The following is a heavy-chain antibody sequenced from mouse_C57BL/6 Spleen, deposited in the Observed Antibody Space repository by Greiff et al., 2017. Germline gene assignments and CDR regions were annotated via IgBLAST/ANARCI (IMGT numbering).Heavy chain of an antibody. CDR3: ARDGIQYYYAMDY. CDR2: SYPGDGDT. V-gene: IGHV1-82*01. J-gene: IGHJ4*01. CDR1: GYAFSSSW. D-gene: IGHD2-1*01. Sequence: QVQLQQSGPELVKPGASVKISCKASGYAFSSSWMNWVKQRPGKGLEWIGRSYPGDGDTNYNGKFKGKATLTADKSSSTAYMQLSSLTSEDSAVYFCARDGIQYYYAMDYWGQGTSVTVSS.